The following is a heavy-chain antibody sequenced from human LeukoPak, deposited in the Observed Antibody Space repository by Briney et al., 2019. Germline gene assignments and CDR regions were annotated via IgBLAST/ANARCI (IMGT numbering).Heavy chain of an antibody. J-gene: IGHJ6*02. Sequence: ASVKVSCKASGYTFTSYYMHWVRQAPGQGLEWMGMINPSGGSTNYAQKFQGRVTMTRDTSTSTVYMELSSLRSEDTAVYNCARIRRDTAMVSDGTDVWGQGTTVTVSS. V-gene: IGHV1-46*01. CDR2: INPSGGST. CDR3: ARIRRDTAMVSDGTDV. CDR1: GYTFTSYY. D-gene: IGHD5-18*01.